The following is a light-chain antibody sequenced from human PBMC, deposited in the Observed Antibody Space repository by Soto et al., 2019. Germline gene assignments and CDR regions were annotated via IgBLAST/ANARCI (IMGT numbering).Light chain of an antibody. J-gene: IGLJ1*01. V-gene: IGLV2-8*01. CDR3: SSYAGTYIV. CDR2: DVS. CDR1: SSDVGGYDY. Sequence: QSLLTQPPSASGSPGQSVAISCTGASSDVGGYDYVSWYQQHPGKAPKLMIYDVSKRPSGVPDRFSGSKSGNTASLTVSGLQADDEADYYCSSYAGTYIVFGTGTKVTVL.